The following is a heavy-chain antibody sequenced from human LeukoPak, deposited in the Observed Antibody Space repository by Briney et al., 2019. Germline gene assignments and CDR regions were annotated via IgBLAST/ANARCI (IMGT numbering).Heavy chain of an antibody. V-gene: IGHV3-30-3*01. J-gene: IGHJ6*02. CDR3: ARDGYCGGDCYPLWYYYYGMDV. Sequence: GGSLRLSCAASGFTFSSYAMHWVRQAPGKGLEWVAVISYDGSNKYYADSVKGRFTISRDNSKNTLYLQMNSLRAEDTAVYYCARDGYCGGDCYPLWYYYYGMDVWGQGTTVTVSS. CDR2: ISYDGSNK. CDR1: GFTFSSYA. D-gene: IGHD2-21*02.